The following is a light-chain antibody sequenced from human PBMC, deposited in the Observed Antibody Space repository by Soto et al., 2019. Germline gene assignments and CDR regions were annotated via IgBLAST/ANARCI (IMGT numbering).Light chain of an antibody. Sequence: QSVLTQPASVSGSPGQSITISCTGTNSDLGAYDYVSWYQQHPGKAPRLLIYEVFNRPSGVSDRFSGSKSANTASLTISGLQPEDTALYYCCSYTRSGTLSFGGGTKVTVL. V-gene: IGLV2-14*01. J-gene: IGLJ2*01. CDR3: CSYTRSGTLS. CDR1: NSDLGAYDY. CDR2: EVF.